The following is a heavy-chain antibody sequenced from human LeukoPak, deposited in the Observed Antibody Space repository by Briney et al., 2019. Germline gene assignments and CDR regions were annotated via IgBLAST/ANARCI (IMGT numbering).Heavy chain of an antibody. J-gene: IGHJ4*02. Sequence: QPGGSLRLSCAASGFTFSGSAMHWDRQASGKGLEWVGRIRSKANSYATAYAASVKGRFTISRDDSKNTAYLQMNSLKTEDTAVYYCTRHFDWQQLVTFDYWGQGTLVTVSS. CDR1: GFTFSGSA. CDR2: IRSKANSYAT. CDR3: TRHFDWQQLVTFDY. D-gene: IGHD6-13*01. V-gene: IGHV3-73*01.